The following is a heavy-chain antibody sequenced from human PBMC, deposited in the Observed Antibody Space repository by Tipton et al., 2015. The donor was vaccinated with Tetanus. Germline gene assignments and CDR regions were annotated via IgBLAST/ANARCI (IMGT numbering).Heavy chain of an antibody. V-gene: IGHV4-39*01. Sequence: TLSLTCTVYGGSISSSTYYWGWLRQPPGKGLEWIATIYYTGSTYYNPSLKSRVTISADTSKNQYSLELSSVTAADTAVYYCASDSSGYYPRYWGQGTLVTVSS. CDR3: ASDSSGYYPRY. J-gene: IGHJ4*02. CDR1: GGSISSSTYY. CDR2: IYYTGST. D-gene: IGHD3-22*01.